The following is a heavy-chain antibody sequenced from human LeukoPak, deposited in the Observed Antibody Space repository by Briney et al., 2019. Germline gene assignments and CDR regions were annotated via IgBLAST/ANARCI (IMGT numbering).Heavy chain of an antibody. Sequence: SETLSLTCTVSGGSISSSSYYWGWIRQPPGKGLEWIGSIYYSGSTYYNPSLKSRVTISVDTSKNQFSLKLSSMTAADTAVYYCARLYLGIVVVVAGYFDYWGQGTLVTVSS. CDR2: IYYSGST. CDR3: ARLYLGIVVVVAGYFDY. D-gene: IGHD2-15*01. CDR1: GGSISSSSYY. J-gene: IGHJ4*02. V-gene: IGHV4-39*01.